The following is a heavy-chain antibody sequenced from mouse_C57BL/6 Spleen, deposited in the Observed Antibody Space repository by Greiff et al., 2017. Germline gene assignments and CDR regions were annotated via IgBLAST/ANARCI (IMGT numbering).Heavy chain of an antibody. CDR1: GYSFTGYF. J-gene: IGHJ3*01. CDR3: AREDYGSSPWFAY. D-gene: IGHD1-1*01. CDR2: ITPYNGDT. Sequence: VQLQQSGPELVKPGDSVKISCKASGYSFTGYFMNWVMQSHGKSLEWIGRITPYNGDTFYNQKFKGKATLTVDKSSSTAHMELRSLTSEDSAVYYCAREDYGSSPWFAYWGQGTLVTVSA. V-gene: IGHV1-20*01.